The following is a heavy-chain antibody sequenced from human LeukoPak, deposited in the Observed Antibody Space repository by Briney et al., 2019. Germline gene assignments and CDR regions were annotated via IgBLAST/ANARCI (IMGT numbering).Heavy chain of an antibody. CDR2: ISSSSTHL. CDR1: GFTFSSYS. D-gene: IGHD1-26*01. CDR3: ARDLIVEGTAILGY. J-gene: IGHJ4*02. V-gene: IGHV3-21*01. Sequence: PGRSLRLSCAASGFTFSSYSMNWVRQAPGKGLEWVSSISSSSTHLYHADSVKGRFAISRDNAKNSLYLQMNRLRAEDTAGYYCARDLIVEGTAILGYWGQGTLVTVSS.